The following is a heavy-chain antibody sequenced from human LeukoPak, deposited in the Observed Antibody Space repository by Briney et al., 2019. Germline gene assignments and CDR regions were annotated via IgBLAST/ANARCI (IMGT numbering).Heavy chain of an antibody. CDR2: IYYSGST. CDR1: GGSISSSSYY. V-gene: IGHV4-39*07. D-gene: IGHD1-26*01. J-gene: IGHJ4*02. Sequence: SETLSLTCTVSGGSISSSSYYWGWIRQPPGKGLEWIGSIYYSGSTYYNPSLKSRVTISVDTSKNQFSLKLSSVTAADTAVYYCARGYSDLDLDYWGQGTLVTVSS. CDR3: ARGYSDLDLDY.